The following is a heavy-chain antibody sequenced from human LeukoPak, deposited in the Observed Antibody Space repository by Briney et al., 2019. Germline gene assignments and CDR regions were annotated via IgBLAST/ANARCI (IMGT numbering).Heavy chain of an antibody. CDR2: INPNSGGT. CDR1: GYTFTGYY. Sequence: GASVKVSCKASGYTFTGYYMHWARQAPGQGLEWMGWINPNSGGTNYAQKFQGRVTMTRDTSISTAYMELSRLRSDDTAVYYCARAASLSGWYRFDYWGQGTLVTVSS. J-gene: IGHJ4*02. CDR3: ARAASLSGWYRFDY. D-gene: IGHD6-19*01. V-gene: IGHV1-2*02.